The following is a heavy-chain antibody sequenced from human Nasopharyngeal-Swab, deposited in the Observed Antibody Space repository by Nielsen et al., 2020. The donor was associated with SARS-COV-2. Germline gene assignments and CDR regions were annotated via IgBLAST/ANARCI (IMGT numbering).Heavy chain of an antibody. Sequence: GESLKISCKGSGSSFTSYWIGWVRQMPGKGLEWMGIIYPGDSDTRYSPSFQGQVTISADKSISTAYLQWSSLKASDTAMYYCARHFEPSPGGYWFDPWGQGTLVTVSS. D-gene: IGHD1-14*01. CDR2: IYPGDSDT. J-gene: IGHJ5*02. CDR1: GSSFTSYW. V-gene: IGHV5-51*01. CDR3: ARHFEPSPGGYWFDP.